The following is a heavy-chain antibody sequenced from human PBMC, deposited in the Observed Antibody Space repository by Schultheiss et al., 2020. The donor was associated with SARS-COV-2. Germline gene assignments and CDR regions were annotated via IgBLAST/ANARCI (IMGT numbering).Heavy chain of an antibody. Sequence: SLKISCAASGFTFDDYAMHWVRQAPGKGLEWVSGISWNSGSIGYADSVKGRFTISRDNAKNSLYLQMNSLRAEDTALYYCARASDILFDYWGQGTLVTVSS. CDR1: GFTFDDYA. CDR2: ISWNSGSI. V-gene: IGHV3-9*01. CDR3: ARASDILFDY. J-gene: IGHJ4*02. D-gene: IGHD2/OR15-2a*01.